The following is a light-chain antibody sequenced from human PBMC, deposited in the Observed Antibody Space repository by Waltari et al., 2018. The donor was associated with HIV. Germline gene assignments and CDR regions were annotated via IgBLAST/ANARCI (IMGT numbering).Light chain of an antibody. Sequence: EIVLTQSPGTLSLSPGERATLSCRASQSFRSSYLAWYQQKSGQAPRLLIYGASSRATGIPDRFSGSGSGTEFTLTIARLEPEDFAVYYCQQSETFGQGTRVEIK. J-gene: IGKJ1*01. CDR1: QSFRSSY. CDR3: QQSET. V-gene: IGKV3-20*01. CDR2: GAS.